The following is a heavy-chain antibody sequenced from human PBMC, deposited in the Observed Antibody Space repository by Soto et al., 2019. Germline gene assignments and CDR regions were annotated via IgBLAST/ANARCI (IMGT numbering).Heavy chain of an antibody. CDR1: GGSISNYY. Sequence: SETLSLTCTVSGGSISNYYWSWVRQSPGMGLEWIGYIYYSGLTKYNPSLKSRVTISVGTSKNQFSLRLSSVTAADSAVFYCARSGDYTNYYYYYMDVWGKGTTVTVSS. J-gene: IGHJ6*03. CDR3: ARSGDYTNYYYYYMDV. D-gene: IGHD4-17*01. V-gene: IGHV4-59*08. CDR2: IYYSGLT.